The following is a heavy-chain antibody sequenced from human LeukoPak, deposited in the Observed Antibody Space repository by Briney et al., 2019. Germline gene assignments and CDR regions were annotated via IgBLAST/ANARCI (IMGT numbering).Heavy chain of an antibody. J-gene: IGHJ6*02. CDR3: ARHRRTKTHRYYYGMDV. V-gene: IGHV5-51*01. CDR1: GYSFSNYW. Sequence: KPGESLQISCKGSGYSFSNYWIGWVRQVPGKGLEWMGIIFPGDSHARYSPSFQGQVTISADTSIRTAYLQLSSLKASDTAMYYCARHRRTKTHRYYYGMDVWGQGTTVTVSS. D-gene: IGHD2-2*01. CDR2: IFPGDSHA.